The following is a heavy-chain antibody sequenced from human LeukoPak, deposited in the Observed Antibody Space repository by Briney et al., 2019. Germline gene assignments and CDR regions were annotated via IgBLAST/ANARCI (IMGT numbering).Heavy chain of an antibody. V-gene: IGHV3-9*01. Sequence: QPGRSLRLSCAASGFTFYNYAMHWVRHAPGKGLEWVSSISWNSDIIAYADSVKGRFTISRDNAKNSLYMQMNSLKGEDTALYYCAKDIGPLTYHYDTSGYSGAFDYWGQGTLVTVSS. D-gene: IGHD3-22*01. CDR2: ISWNSDII. CDR3: AKDIGPLTYHYDTSGYSGAFDY. J-gene: IGHJ4*02. CDR1: GFTFYNYA.